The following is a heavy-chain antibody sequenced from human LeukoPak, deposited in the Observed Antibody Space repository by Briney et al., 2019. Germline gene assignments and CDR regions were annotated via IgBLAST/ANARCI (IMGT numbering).Heavy chain of an antibody. Sequence: GGSLRLSCAASGFTFSSYWMHWVRQAAGKGLVWVARINSDGSVTSYADSVKGRFTISRDNAKNTLYLQMNSLRTEDTAVYYCARDGSSWGNWFDSWGQGTLVTVSS. D-gene: IGHD6-13*01. CDR2: INSDGSVT. CDR3: ARDGSSWGNWFDS. CDR1: GFTFSSYW. V-gene: IGHV3-74*01. J-gene: IGHJ5*01.